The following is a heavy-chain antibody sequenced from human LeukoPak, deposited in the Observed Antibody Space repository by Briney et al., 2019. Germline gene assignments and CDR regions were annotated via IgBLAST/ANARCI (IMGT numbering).Heavy chain of an antibody. Sequence: SGTLSLTCAVSGGSISSSNWWSWVRQPPGKGLEWIGEIYHSGSTNYNPSLKSRVTISVDKSKNQFSLKLSSVTAADTAVYYCARHQYYYGSGSYFEKGAYYFDYWGQGTLVTVSS. CDR2: IYHSGST. V-gene: IGHV4-4*02. J-gene: IGHJ4*02. CDR3: ARHQYYYGSGSYFEKGAYYFDY. CDR1: GGSISSSNW. D-gene: IGHD3-10*01.